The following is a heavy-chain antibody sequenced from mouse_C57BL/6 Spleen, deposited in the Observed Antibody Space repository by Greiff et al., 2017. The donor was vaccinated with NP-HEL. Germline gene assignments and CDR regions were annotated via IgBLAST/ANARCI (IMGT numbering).Heavy chain of an antibody. CDR2: IRLKSDNYAT. CDR3: TASLRPWFAY. D-gene: IGHD2-12*01. Sequence: EVMLVESGGGLVQPGGSMKLSCVASGFTFSNYWMNWVRQSPEKGLEWVAQIRLKSDNYATHYAESVKGRFTISRDDSKSSVYLQMNNLRAEDTGIYYCTASLRPWFAYWGQGTLVTVSA. CDR1: GFTFSNYW. J-gene: IGHJ3*01. V-gene: IGHV6-3*01.